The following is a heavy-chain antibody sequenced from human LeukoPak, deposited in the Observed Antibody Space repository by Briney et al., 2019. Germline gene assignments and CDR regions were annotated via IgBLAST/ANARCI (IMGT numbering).Heavy chain of an antibody. Sequence: GGSLRLSCAASGFTFSSYGMHWVRQAPGKGLEWVAFIRYDGSNKYYADSVKGRFTISRDNSKNTLYLRMNSLRAEDTAVYYCANLLGVVVPAAIEQGDYWGQGSLVTVSS. V-gene: IGHV3-30*02. CDR1: GFTFSSYG. D-gene: IGHD2-2*02. CDR3: ANLLGVVVPAAIEQGDY. CDR2: IRYDGSNK. J-gene: IGHJ4*02.